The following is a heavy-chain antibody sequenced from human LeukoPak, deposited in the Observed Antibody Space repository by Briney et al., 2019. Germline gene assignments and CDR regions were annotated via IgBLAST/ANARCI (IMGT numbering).Heavy chain of an antibody. CDR1: GGSISSGDYD. Sequence: NPSQTLSLTCTVSGGSISSGDYDWNWIRQPPGKGLEWIGYIYYSGSTYYNPSLKSRVTISVDTSKNQFSLKLSSVTAADTAVYFCARHYYDSRASERYFDSWGQGTLVTVSS. D-gene: IGHD3-22*01. CDR3: ARHYYDSRASERYFDS. CDR2: IYYSGST. V-gene: IGHV4-30-4*01. J-gene: IGHJ4*02.